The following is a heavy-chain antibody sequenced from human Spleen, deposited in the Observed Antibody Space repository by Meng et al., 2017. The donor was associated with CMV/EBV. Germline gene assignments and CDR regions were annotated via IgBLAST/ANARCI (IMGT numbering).Heavy chain of an antibody. CDR1: GFSLSTSGVG. D-gene: IGHD5-18*01. J-gene: IGHJ4*02. V-gene: IGHV2-5*02. Sequence: FSGFSLSTSGVGVGWIRQPPGKALEWLAIIYWDDDKRYSPSLKSRLTITKDTSKNQVVLTMTNMDPVDTATYYCAHSKLDTAMVLWDQWGQGILVTVSS. CDR3: AHSKLDTAMVLWDQ. CDR2: IYWDDDK.